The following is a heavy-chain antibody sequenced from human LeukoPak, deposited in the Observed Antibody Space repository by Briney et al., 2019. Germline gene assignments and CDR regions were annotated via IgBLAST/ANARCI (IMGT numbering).Heavy chain of an antibody. CDR2: IKQDGSEK. V-gene: IGHV3-7*01. Sequence: GRSLRLSCAASGFTFSSHWMSWVRQAPGKGLEWVANIKQDGSEKDYVDSVKGRFTISRDNPKNSLYLQMNSLRAEDTAVYYCAREYSYGYDAFDMWGQGTMVTVSS. J-gene: IGHJ3*02. CDR3: AREYSYGYDAFDM. D-gene: IGHD5-18*01. CDR1: GFTFSSHW.